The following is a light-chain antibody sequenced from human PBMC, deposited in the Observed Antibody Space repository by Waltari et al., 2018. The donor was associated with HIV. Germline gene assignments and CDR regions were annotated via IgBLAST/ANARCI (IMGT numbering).Light chain of an antibody. V-gene: IGLV2-23*02. J-gene: IGLJ2*01. CDR1: SSDVGGYNL. CDR2: EVS. Sequence: QSALTQPASVSGSPGQSITISCTGTSSDVGGYNLVSWYQQHPGKAPKLMIYEVSKRPSGVSNRFSVSKSGNTASLTISGLQAEDEADYYCCAYAGSTTNVIFGGGTKLTVL. CDR3: CAYAGSTTNVI.